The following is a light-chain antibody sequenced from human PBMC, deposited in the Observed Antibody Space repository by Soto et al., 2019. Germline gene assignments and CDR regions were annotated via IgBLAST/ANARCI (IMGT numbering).Light chain of an antibody. V-gene: IGLV2-14*01. Sequence: QSVLTQPASVSGSPGQSITISCTGTSSDVGGYNYVSWYQQHPGKAPKLMIYDVSNRPSGVSNRFSGSKSGNTASLTISGFQAEDEADYYCSSYTSSSLCVFGTGTKVTVL. J-gene: IGLJ1*01. CDR2: DVS. CDR1: SSDVGGYNY. CDR3: SSYTSSSLCV.